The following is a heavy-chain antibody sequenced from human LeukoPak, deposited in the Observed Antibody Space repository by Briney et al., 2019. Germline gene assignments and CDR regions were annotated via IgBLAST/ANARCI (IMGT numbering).Heavy chain of an antibody. J-gene: IGHJ4*02. CDR1: RLTSSSYT. CDR2: ISSTSSYI. V-gene: IGHV3-21*01. Sequence: GRSLRLSFAASRLTSSSYTMKWVRPDAGNGLEWVSSISSTSSYISYADSVKGRFTVSRDNAKNSLYLQMNSLRAEDTAMYYCARLYCIGDCPPGYWGQGTLVTVSS. D-gene: IGHD2-21*02. CDR3: ARLYCIGDCPPGY.